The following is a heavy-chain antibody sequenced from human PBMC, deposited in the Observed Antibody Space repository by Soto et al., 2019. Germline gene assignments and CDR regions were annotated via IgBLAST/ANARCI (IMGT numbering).Heavy chain of an antibody. CDR3: AGVYDSGGCRVYYYYGMDF. CDR2: MYSSVSS. V-gene: IGHV4-61*01. D-gene: IGHD3-22*01. CDR1: GGSVSNASYY. Sequence: PSETLSLTCTVSGGSVSNASYYWSWILQPPGKGLEWIGYMYSSVSSHYTSSLKSRVTISVDTPKNQFSLKLSSVAAADAAVYYCAGVYDSGGCRVYYYYGMDFWGQGTTVTVSS. J-gene: IGHJ6*02.